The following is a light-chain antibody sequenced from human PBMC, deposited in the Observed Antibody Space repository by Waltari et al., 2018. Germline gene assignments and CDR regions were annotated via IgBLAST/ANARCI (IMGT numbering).Light chain of an antibody. Sequence: AIRITQSPSSLSASTGDRVTITCRASQGISSYLAWYQQKPGKAPKVLIYAASTLQSGVPSRFSGSGSGTDFTLTIGSLQPEDFATYFCQQLNDVPITFGQGTRLEIK. CDR2: AAS. J-gene: IGKJ5*01. CDR1: QGISSY. CDR3: QQLNDVPIT. V-gene: IGKV1-8*01.